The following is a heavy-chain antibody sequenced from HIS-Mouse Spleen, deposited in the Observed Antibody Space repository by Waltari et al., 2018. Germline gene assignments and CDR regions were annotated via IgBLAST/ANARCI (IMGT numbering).Heavy chain of an antibody. D-gene: IGHD2-2*01. CDR3: ASAPIVVVPAAIGHY. CDR1: GYTFTGYY. V-gene: IGHV1-2*02. J-gene: IGHJ4*02. Sequence: QVQLVQSGAEVKKPGASVKVSCKASGYTFTGYYMHWVRQAPGQGLEWRGWINPNSGGTNYAQKFQGRVTMTRDTSISTAYMELSRLRSDDTAVYYCASAPIVVVPAAIGHYWGQGTLVTVSS. CDR2: INPNSGGT.